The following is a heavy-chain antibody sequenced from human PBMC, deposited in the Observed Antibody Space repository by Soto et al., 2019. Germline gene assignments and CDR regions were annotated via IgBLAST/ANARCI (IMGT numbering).Heavy chain of an antibody. CDR1: GLSVSDNY. D-gene: IGHD2-21*01. CDR2: MYAGGDT. CDR3: VSRIPSWVFDY. V-gene: IGHV3-53*01. J-gene: IGHJ4*01. Sequence: GGSLRLSCGACGLSVSDNYMGWVRQAPGRGLEWVSVMYAGGDTHYADSVKGRFTISRDKSENTLYLQMNSLRDEDTGVYFCVSRIPSWVFDYWGLGTLVTVSS.